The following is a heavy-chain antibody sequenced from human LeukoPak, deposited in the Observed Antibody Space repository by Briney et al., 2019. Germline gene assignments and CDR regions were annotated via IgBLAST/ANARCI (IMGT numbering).Heavy chain of an antibody. V-gene: IGHV3-21*01. J-gene: IGHJ4*02. CDR3: AREDFGGNVDY. CDR2: ISSGSKYI. CDR1: GFIFSKYS. D-gene: IGHD4/OR15-4a*01. Sequence: GGSLRLSCAASGFIFSKYSMNWVRQAPGKGLEWVSSISSGSKYIYYADSMKGRLTISRDNAKNSLFLQMYSLRAEDTAVYYCAREDFGGNVDYWGQGTLVTVSS.